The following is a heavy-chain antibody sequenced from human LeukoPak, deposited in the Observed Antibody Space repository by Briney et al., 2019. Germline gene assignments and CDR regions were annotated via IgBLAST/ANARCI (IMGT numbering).Heavy chain of an antibody. Sequence: RASVKVSCKASGYTFTGCYMHWVRQAPGQGLEWMGWIDPDSGGTNYAQKFQGRVTMTRDTSISTAYMELSRLRSDDTAIYYCARDYASLGSGDFDYWGQGTLVTVSS. D-gene: IGHD3-10*01. V-gene: IGHV1-2*02. J-gene: IGHJ4*02. CDR2: IDPDSGGT. CDR1: GYTFTGCY. CDR3: ARDYASLGSGDFDY.